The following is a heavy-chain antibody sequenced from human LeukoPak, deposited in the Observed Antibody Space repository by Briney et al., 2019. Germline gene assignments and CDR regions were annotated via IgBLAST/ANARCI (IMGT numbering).Heavy chain of an antibody. CDR1: GGSISSYY. CDR3: AXVKRGYSYGLYYYYYYMDX. D-gene: IGHD5-18*01. CDR2: IYYSGST. V-gene: IGHV4-59*01. J-gene: IGHJ6*03. Sequence: SETLSLTCTVSGGSISSYYWSWIRQPPGKGLEWIGYIYYSGSTNYSPSLKSRVTISVDTSKNQFSLKLSSVTAADTAVYYCAXVKRGYSYGLYYYYYYMDXWGKXXTVT.